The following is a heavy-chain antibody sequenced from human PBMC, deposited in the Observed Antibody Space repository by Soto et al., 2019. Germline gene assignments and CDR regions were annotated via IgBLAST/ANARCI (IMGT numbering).Heavy chain of an antibody. V-gene: IGHV4-39*01. D-gene: IGHD3-22*01. CDR2: IYYSGST. J-gene: IGHJ4*02. Sequence: SETLSLTCTVSGGSISSSSYYWGWIRQPPGKGLEWIGSIYYSGSTYYNPSLKSRVTISVDTSKNQFSLKLSSVTAADTAVYYCARRKGQYYYDSSGHPIDYWGQGTLVTVSS. CDR1: GGSISSSSYY. CDR3: ARRKGQYYYDSSGHPIDY.